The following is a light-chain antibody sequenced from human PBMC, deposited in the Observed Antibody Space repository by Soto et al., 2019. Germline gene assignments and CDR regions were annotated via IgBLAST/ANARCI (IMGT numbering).Light chain of an antibody. V-gene: IGLV3-21*02. J-gene: IGLJ3*02. Sequence: SYELTQPPSVSVAPGQTASITCGGSNIGSKSVHWYQQKPGQAPVLVVYDDGDRPSGIPERFSGSNSGNTATLTISRVEAGDEADYYCQVWDSSSDHFLWVFGGGTKLTVL. CDR1: NIGSKS. CDR3: QVWDSSSDHFLWV. CDR2: DDG.